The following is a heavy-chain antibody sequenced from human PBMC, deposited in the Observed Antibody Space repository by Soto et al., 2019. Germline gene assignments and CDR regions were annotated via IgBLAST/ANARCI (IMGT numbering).Heavy chain of an antibody. CDR3: ARGGHDTYYDYVWGSSVSDYYYGMDV. CDR1: GGTFSSYT. D-gene: IGHD3-16*01. V-gene: IGHV1-69*02. CDR2: IIPILGIA. J-gene: IGHJ6*02. Sequence: QVQLVQSGAEVKKPGSSVKVSCKASGGTFSSYTISWVRQAPGQGLEWMGRIIPILGIANYAQKFQGRVTITADKSTSTAYMELSSLRSEDTAVYYCARGGHDTYYDYVWGSSVSDYYYGMDVWGQGTTVTVSS.